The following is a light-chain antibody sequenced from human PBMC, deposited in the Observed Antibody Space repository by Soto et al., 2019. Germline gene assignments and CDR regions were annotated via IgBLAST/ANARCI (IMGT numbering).Light chain of an antibody. CDR1: SSDIGYYDY. J-gene: IGLJ3*02. CDR2: AVS. Sequence: QSALTQPPSVSGSPGQSVTISCTGTSSDIGYYDYVSWYQQPPGTVPKLIIYAVSNRPSGVPDRFSGSKSGNTASLTISGLQAEDEADYYCSAHTSTNTWVFGGGTKLTVL. CDR3: SAHTSTNTWV. V-gene: IGLV2-18*02.